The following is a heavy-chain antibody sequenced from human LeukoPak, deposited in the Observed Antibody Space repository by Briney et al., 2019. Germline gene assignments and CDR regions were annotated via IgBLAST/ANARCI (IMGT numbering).Heavy chain of an antibody. V-gene: IGHV4-34*01. CDR2: INHSGST. Sequence: SETLSLTCAVYGGSFSGYYWSWIRQPPGKGLEWIGEINHSGSTNYNPSLKSRVTISVDRSKNQFSLKLSSVTAADTAVYYCASATVTHYCDYWGQGTLVTVSS. CDR1: GGSFSGYY. J-gene: IGHJ4*02. CDR3: ASATVTHYCDY. D-gene: IGHD4-17*01.